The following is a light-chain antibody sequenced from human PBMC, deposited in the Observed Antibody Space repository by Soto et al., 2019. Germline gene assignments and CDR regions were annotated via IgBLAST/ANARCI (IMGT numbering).Light chain of an antibody. V-gene: IGKV4-1*01. Sequence: DIVMTQSPDSLAVSLGERATMHCKSSQTVFYGINKKNYLAWYQHKPGQPPKLLIYWASTRESGVPDRFSGSGSGTDFTLPINSLQAEDVAVYYCQQSYSPPLTFGGGTKVEIK. CDR1: QTVFYGINKKNY. CDR2: WAS. J-gene: IGKJ4*01. CDR3: QQSYSPPLT.